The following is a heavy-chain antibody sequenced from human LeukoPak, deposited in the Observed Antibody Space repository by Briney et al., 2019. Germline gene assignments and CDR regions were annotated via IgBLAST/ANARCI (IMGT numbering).Heavy chain of an antibody. J-gene: IGHJ6*02. CDR1: GLIFSSYA. Sequence: GGSQTLFCAAYGLIFSSYAMSWVRHAPGKGLEWVSAIRGSGGSTYYADCVTGRFTISRDNSKNTLYLQMNSLSAEDTAVYYCGKEVVYETDYYYYYGMDVWGQGTTVSVSS. D-gene: IGHD2-15*01. CDR2: IRGSGGST. CDR3: GKEVVYETDYYYYYGMDV. V-gene: IGHV3-23*01.